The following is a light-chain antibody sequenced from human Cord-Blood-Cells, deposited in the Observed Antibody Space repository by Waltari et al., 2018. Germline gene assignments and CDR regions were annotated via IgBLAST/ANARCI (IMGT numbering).Light chain of an antibody. CDR1: SSDVGGYNY. J-gene: IGLJ2*01. Sequence: QSALTQPASVSGSPGQSITISCTGTSSDVGGYNYIPWYQQHPVKAPKLMIYDVSNRPSGVSNRFSGSKSGNTASLTISGLQAEDEADYYCSSYTSSSNVVFGGGTKLTVL. V-gene: IGLV2-14*01. CDR2: DVS. CDR3: SSYTSSSNVV.